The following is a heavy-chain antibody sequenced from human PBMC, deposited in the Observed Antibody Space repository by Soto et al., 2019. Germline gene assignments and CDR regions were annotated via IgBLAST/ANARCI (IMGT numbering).Heavy chain of an antibody. V-gene: IGHV4-31*03. CDR1: GGSISSGGYY. CDR3: AREVVVPATSYISAFYYGMDV. CDR2: IYYSGST. J-gene: IGHJ6*02. D-gene: IGHD2-15*01. Sequence: QVQLQESGPGLVKPSQTLSLTCTVSGGSISSGGYYWSWIRQHPGKGLEWIGYIYYSGSTYYNPALKSRVTISVDTSKKQFSLKLSAVTAADTAVYYCAREVVVPATSYISAFYYGMDVWGQGTTVTVSS.